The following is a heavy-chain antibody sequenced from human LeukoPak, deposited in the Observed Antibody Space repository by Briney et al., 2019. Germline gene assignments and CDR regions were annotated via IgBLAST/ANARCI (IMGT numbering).Heavy chain of an antibody. CDR2: ISGSGFST. CDR1: GFTFSSYA. CDR3: AKDPRAAADFTGDY. Sequence: GGSLRLSCAASGFTFSSYAVSWVRQAPGKGLEWVSGISGSGFSTYYADSVKGRFTISRDNSKNTLYLQANSLRAEDTAVYYCAKDPRAAADFTGDYWGQGTLVTVSS. D-gene: IGHD6-13*01. V-gene: IGHV3-23*01. J-gene: IGHJ4*02.